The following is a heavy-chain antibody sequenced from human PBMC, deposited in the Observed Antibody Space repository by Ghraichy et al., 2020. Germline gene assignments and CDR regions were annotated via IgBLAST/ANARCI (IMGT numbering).Heavy chain of an antibody. D-gene: IGHD2-15*01. V-gene: IGHV3-49*03. J-gene: IGHJ6*02. CDR2: IRSKAYGGTT. CDR1: GFTFGDYA. Sequence: GGSLRLSCTASGFTFGDYAMSWFRQAPGKGLEWVGFIRSKAYGGTTEYAASVKGRFTISRDDSKSIAYLQMNSLKTEDTAVYYCSYCSGGSCSAWYGMDVWGQGTTVTVSS. CDR3: SYCSGGSCSAWYGMDV.